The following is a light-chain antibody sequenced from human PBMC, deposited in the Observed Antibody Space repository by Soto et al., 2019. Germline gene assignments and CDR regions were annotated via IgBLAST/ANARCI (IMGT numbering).Light chain of an antibody. Sequence: EIVMTQSPATLSVSPGERATLSCRASQSVSMNLAWYQQKPGQAPRLLSYGASTRATGIPARFSGSGSGTEFTLTISSLQSEDFAVYYCQHYSNWPPWTFGQGTKVEIK. CDR2: GAS. J-gene: IGKJ1*01. V-gene: IGKV3-15*01. CDR3: QHYSNWPPWT. CDR1: QSVSMN.